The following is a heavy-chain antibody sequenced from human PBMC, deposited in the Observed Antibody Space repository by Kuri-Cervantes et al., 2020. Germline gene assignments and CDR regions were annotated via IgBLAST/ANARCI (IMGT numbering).Heavy chain of an antibody. Sequence: GASLKISCAASGFTFSSYWMSWVRQAPGKGLEWVAVISYDGSNKYYADSVKGRFTISRDNSKNTLYLQMNSLRAEDTAVYYCAKDGGYSYDYYGMDVWGQGTTVTVSS. J-gene: IGHJ6*02. CDR3: AKDGGYSYDYYGMDV. CDR2: ISYDGSNK. V-gene: IGHV3-30*18. D-gene: IGHD5-18*01. CDR1: GFTFSSYW.